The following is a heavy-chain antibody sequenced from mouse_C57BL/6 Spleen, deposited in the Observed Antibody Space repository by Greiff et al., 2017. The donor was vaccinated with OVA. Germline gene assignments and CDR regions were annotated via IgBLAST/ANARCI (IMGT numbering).Heavy chain of an antibody. CDR2: INPSSGYT. J-gene: IGHJ3*01. D-gene: IGHD1-1*01. CDR3: AREDYYGSSPLFAY. V-gene: IGHV1-4*01. Sequence: VQLVESGAELARPGASVKMSCKASGYTFTSYTMHWVKQRPGQGLEWIGYINPSSGYTKYNQKFKDKATLTADKSSSTAYMQLSSLTSEDAAFYYCAREDYYGSSPLFAYWGQGTLVTVSA. CDR1: GYTFTSYT.